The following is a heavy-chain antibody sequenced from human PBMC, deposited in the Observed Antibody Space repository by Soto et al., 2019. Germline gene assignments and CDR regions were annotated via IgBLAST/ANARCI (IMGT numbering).Heavy chain of an antibody. J-gene: IGHJ4*02. CDR1: GFSFSSYA. Sequence: EVQLLESGGGLVQPGGSLRLSCAASGFSFSSYAMTWVRQAPGKGLEWVSAISGSGSITYYADSVKGRFTISRDNSKNTRDLQMTSLRAEDTAVYYCAKDIRGLRGAYYFDNWGQGILVTVSS. CDR3: AKDIRGLRGAYYFDN. V-gene: IGHV3-23*01. CDR2: ISGSGSIT. D-gene: IGHD3-10*01.